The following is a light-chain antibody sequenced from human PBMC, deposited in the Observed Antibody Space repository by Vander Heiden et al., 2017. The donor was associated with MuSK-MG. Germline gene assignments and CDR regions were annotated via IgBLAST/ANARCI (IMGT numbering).Light chain of an antibody. V-gene: IGKV1-27*01. Sequence: DIQMTQSPSSLSASVGDRVTITCRASQDIRNYLAWYQQKPGKVPKLLMYAASTLQSGVPSRFSGSASGTDFTLTISILHPEDVATYYCQKFNSAPHTFGGGTKVEIK. CDR3: QKFNSAPHT. CDR2: AAS. CDR1: QDIRNY. J-gene: IGKJ4*01.